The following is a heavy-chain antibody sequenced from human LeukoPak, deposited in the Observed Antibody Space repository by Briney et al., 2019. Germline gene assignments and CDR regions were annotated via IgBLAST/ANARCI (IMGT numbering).Heavy chain of an antibody. CDR1: GFTFSSYS. D-gene: IGHD6-6*01. V-gene: IGHV3-21*01. CDR2: ISSSSSYI. Sequence: PGGSLRLSCAASGFTFSSYSMNWVRQAPGKGLEWVSSISSSSSYIYYADSVKGRFTISRDNAKNSLYLQMNSLRAEDTAVYYCAREVEYNSPTVYYGMDVWGQGTTVTVSS. J-gene: IGHJ6*02. CDR3: AREVEYNSPTVYYGMDV.